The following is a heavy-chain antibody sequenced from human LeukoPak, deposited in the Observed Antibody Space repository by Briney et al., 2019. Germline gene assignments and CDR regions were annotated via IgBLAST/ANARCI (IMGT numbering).Heavy chain of an antibody. CDR3: ATQVRDDSQGHCSGGSCYRYFQH. J-gene: IGHJ1*01. CDR2: IYYSGST. D-gene: IGHD2-15*01. CDR1: GGSISSGGYY. V-gene: IGHV4-31*03. Sequence: PSETLSLTCTVSGGSISSGGYYWSWIRQHPGKGLEWIGYIYYSGSTYYNPSLKSRVTISVDTSKNHFSLKLSSVTAEDTAVYYCATQVRDDSQGHCSGGSCYRYFQHWGQGTLVTVSS.